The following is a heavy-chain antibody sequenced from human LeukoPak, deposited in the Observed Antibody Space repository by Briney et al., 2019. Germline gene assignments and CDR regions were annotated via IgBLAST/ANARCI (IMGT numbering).Heavy chain of an antibody. Sequence: GGSLRLSCTVSGFTVSINSMSWVRQAPGKGLEWVSFIYSGGNTHYSDSVKGRFTISRDNSKNTLYLQMNSLRAEDTAVYYCAKDRPIAAAGHPFDYWGQGTLVTVSS. V-gene: IGHV3-53*01. D-gene: IGHD6-13*01. CDR1: GFTVSINS. CDR3: AKDRPIAAAGHPFDY. CDR2: IYSGGNT. J-gene: IGHJ4*02.